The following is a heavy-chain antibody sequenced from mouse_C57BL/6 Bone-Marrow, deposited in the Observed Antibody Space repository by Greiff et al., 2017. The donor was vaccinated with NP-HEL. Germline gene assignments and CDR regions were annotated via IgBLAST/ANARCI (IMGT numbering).Heavy chain of an antibody. CDR3: ARANWDVPFAY. J-gene: IGHJ3*01. CDR1: GYSISSGYY. D-gene: IGHD4-1*01. V-gene: IGHV3-6*01. Sequence: DVKLQESGPGLVKPSQSLSLTCSVTGYSISSGYYWNWIRQFPGNKLEWMGYISYDGSNNFNPSLKNRISITRDTSKNQFFLKLNSVTTEDTATYYCARANWDVPFAYWGQGTLVTVSA. CDR2: ISYDGSN.